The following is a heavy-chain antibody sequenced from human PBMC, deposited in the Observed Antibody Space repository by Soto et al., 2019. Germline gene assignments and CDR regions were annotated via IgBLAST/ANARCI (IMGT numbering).Heavy chain of an antibody. CDR2: INHSGST. D-gene: IGHD2-8*02. V-gene: IGHV4-34*01. CDR3: ARDKLTGLFDY. Sequence: QVQLQQWGAGLLKPSETLSLTCAVYGGSFSGYYWTWIRQPPGPGLEWIGEINHSGSTNYNPSLKLRVTISVDTSKNQFSLKLTSVTAADTAVYYCARDKLTGLFDYWGQGTLVTVSS. CDR1: GGSFSGYY. J-gene: IGHJ4*02.